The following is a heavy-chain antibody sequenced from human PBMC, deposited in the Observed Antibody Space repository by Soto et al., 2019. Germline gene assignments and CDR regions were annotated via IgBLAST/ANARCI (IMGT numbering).Heavy chain of an antibody. V-gene: IGHV3-66*01. CDR1: GITVYNNY. J-gene: IGHJ6*04. Sequence: EVQLVESGGGLVQRGGSLRLSCAASGITVYNNYMSWVRQAPGKGLEWVSVIYSGGSTSYADSVKRRFTISRDGSKNTVYLQMKSQRAEDTAVYYCARGVCVWGRGTTVTVSS. CDR2: IYSGGST. CDR3: ARGVCV.